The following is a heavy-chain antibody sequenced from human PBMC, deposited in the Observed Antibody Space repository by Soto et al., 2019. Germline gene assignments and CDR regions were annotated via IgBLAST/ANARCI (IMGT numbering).Heavy chain of an antibody. CDR3: ARAPILVGVTPYENYFDS. Sequence: QVQLVQSGAEGKKPGSSVKFSCKASGGTFINSVISWVRQAPGQGLEWMGGSIPIFGTANYAQKFQGRVTIIADESTSPAYMEVTSLRSEDTAVYYCARAPILVGVTPYENYFDSWGQGTLVTVSS. CDR2: SIPIFGTA. D-gene: IGHD3-3*01. V-gene: IGHV1-69*01. J-gene: IGHJ4*02. CDR1: GGTFINSV.